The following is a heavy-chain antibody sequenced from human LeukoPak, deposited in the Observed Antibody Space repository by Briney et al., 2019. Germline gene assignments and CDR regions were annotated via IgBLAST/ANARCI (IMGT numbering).Heavy chain of an antibody. CDR1: GGSISSYY. CDR3: ARGYGQAEYFQH. Sequence: SETLSLTCTVSGGSISSYYWSWIRQPPGKGLEWIGYIYYSGSTNYSPSLKSRVTISVDTSKNQFSLKLSSVTAADTAVYYCARGYGQAEYFQHWGQGTLVTVSS. J-gene: IGHJ1*01. D-gene: IGHD5-18*01. CDR2: IYYSGST. V-gene: IGHV4-59*01.